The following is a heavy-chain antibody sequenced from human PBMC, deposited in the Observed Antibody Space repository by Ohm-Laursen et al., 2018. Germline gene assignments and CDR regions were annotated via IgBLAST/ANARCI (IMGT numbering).Heavy chain of an antibody. CDR3: ARDFSIVVAAVSDY. D-gene: IGHD2-2*01. CDR1: GYTFTNFG. J-gene: IGHJ4*02. Sequence: GASVKVSCKASGYTFTNFGFSWVRQAPGQGLEWMGWISVYNGNTNYAQKLQGRVTTTTDTSTSTAYMELGSLRSDDTAVYYCARDFSIVVAAVSDYWGQGTLVTVSS. V-gene: IGHV1-18*01. CDR2: ISVYNGNT.